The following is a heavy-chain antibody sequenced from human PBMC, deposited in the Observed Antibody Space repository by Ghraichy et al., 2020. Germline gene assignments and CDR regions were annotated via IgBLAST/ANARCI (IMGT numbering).Heavy chain of an antibody. D-gene: IGHD5-18*01. CDR1: GGTFSSYA. Sequence: SVKVSCKASGGTFSSYAISWVRQAPGQGLEWMGGIIPIFGTANYAQKFQGRVTITADESTSTAYMELSSLRSEDTAVYYCARSGYSYGYLVYYMDVWGKGTTVTVSS. CDR2: IIPIFGTA. J-gene: IGHJ6*03. CDR3: ARSGYSYGYLVYYMDV. V-gene: IGHV1-69*13.